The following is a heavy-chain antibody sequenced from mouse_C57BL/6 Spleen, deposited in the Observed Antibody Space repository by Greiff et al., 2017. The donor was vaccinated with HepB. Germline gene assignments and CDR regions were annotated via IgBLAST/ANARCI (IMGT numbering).Heavy chain of an antibody. CDR2: IDPSDSYT. V-gene: IGHV1-69*01. J-gene: IGHJ1*03. CDR1: GYTFTSYW. D-gene: IGHD1-1*01. Sequence: QVQLQQPGAELVMPGASVKLSCKASGYTFTSYWMHWVKQRPGQGLEWIGEIDPSDSYTNYNQKFKGKSTLTVDKSSSTAYMQLSSLTSEASAVYYCARSPGSSDWYFDVWGTGTTVTVSS. CDR3: ARSPGSSDWYFDV.